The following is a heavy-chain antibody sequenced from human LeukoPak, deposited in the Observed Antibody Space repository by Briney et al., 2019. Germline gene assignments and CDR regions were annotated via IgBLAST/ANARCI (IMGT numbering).Heavy chain of an antibody. J-gene: IGHJ4*02. V-gene: IGHV3-48*01. CDR2: ISSSSSTI. CDR1: GFMFSDYN. D-gene: IGHD1-26*01. Sequence: GGSLRLSCVASGFMFSDYNMNWVRQAPGKGLEWVSYISSSSSTIYYADSVKGRFTISRDNAKKSVYLQMNSLRAEDTAVFYCAFSGSYGVYWGQGTLVTVSS. CDR3: AFSGSYGVY.